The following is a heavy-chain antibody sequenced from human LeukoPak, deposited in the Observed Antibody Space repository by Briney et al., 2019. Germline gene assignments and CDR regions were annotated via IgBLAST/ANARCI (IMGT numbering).Heavy chain of an antibody. CDR2: IKSKTDGGTT. J-gene: IGHJ4*02. D-gene: IGHD2-2*01. CDR3: TIRTIIGSFDY. Sequence: GGSLRLSYAASGFTFSSYAMSWVRQAPGKGLEWVGRIKSKTDGGTTDYAAPVKGRFTISRDDSKNTLYLQMNSLKTEDTAVYYCTIRTIIGSFDYCGQGTLVTVSS. V-gene: IGHV3-15*01. CDR1: GFTFSSYA.